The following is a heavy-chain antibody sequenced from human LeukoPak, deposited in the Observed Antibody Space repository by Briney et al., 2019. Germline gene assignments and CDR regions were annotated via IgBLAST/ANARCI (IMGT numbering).Heavy chain of an antibody. CDR3: ARVPFSSGKHYYYYGMDV. J-gene: IGHJ6*02. CDR1: GGSISSSSYY. CDR2: IYYSGST. V-gene: IGHV4-39*07. D-gene: IGHD3-22*01. Sequence: PSETLSLTCTVSGGSISSSSYYWGWIRQPPGKGLEWIGSIYYSGSTYYNPSLKSRVTISVDTSKNQFSLKLSSVTAADTAVYYCARVPFSSGKHYYYYGMDVWGQGTTVTVSS.